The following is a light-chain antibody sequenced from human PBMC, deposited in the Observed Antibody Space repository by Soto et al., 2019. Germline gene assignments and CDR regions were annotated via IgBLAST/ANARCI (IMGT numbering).Light chain of an antibody. CDR2: KAS. CDR1: QNIRTS. V-gene: IGKV1-5*03. CDR3: QQYNSYPWT. Sequence: DIQMTQSPSTLSASVGDRVTITCRAGQNIRTSLAWHQQKPGKAPNLLIYKASTLESGVPSRFSGSGSETEFSLTISSLQPDDFATYYCQQYNSYPWTFGQGTKVEIK. J-gene: IGKJ1*01.